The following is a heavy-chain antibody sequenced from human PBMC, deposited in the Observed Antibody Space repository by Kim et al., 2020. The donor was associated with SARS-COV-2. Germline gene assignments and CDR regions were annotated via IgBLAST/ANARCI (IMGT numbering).Heavy chain of an antibody. D-gene: IGHD3-16*01. CDR3: TTEYGAEALRRGIDY. J-gene: IGHJ4*02. V-gene: IGHV3-15*01. CDR1: GFTFSNAW. CDR2: IKSKTDGGTT. Sequence: GGSLRLSCAASGFTFSNAWMSWVRQAPGKGLEWVGRIKSKTDGGTTDYAAPVKGRFTISRDDSKNTLYLQMNSLKTEDTAVYYCTTEYGAEALRRGIDYWGQGTLVTVSS.